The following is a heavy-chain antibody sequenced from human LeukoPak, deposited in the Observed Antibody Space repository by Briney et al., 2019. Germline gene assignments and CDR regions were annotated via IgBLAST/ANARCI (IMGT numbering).Heavy chain of an antibody. Sequence: GGSLRLSCAASGFTFSSYSMNWVRQAPGKGLEWVSSISSSSSYIYYADSVKGRFTISRDNAKNSLYLQMNSLRAEDTAVYYCARHRAGRDVYNYPHYYYGMDVWGQGTTVTVSS. CDR3: ARHRAGRDVYNYPHYYYGMDV. V-gene: IGHV3-21*01. J-gene: IGHJ6*02. CDR1: GFTFSSYS. D-gene: IGHD1-20*01. CDR2: ISSSSSYI.